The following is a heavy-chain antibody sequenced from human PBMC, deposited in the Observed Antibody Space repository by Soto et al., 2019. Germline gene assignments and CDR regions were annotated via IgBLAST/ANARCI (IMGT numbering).Heavy chain of an antibody. D-gene: IGHD4-17*01. CDR1: GGSISSYY. CDR2: IYYSGST. Sequence: SETLSLTCTVSGGSISSYYWSWIRQPPGKGLEWIGYIYYSGSTNYNPSLKSRVTISVDTSKNQLSLKLSSVTAADTAVYYCARASSGWDDYGEYWYFDLWGRGTLVTVSS. CDR3: ARASSGWDDYGEYWYFDL. V-gene: IGHV4-59*01. J-gene: IGHJ2*01.